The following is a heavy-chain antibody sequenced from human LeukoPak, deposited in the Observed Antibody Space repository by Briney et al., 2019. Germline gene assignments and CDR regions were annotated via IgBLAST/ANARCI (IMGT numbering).Heavy chain of an antibody. J-gene: IGHJ4*02. Sequence: GGSLRLSCAASGFTFSSYWMHWVRQAPGKGLEWVSVIYSGGSTYYADSVKGRFTISRDNSKNTIYLQMNSLRAEDTAVYYCARDLYDSGNYWGQGTLVTVSS. CDR1: GFTFSSYW. CDR3: ARDLYDSGNY. D-gene: IGHD3-10*01. V-gene: IGHV3-66*01. CDR2: IYSGGST.